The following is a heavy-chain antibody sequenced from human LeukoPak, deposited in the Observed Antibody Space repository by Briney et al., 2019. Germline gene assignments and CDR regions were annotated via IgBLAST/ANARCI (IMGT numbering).Heavy chain of an antibody. V-gene: IGHV4-4*02. CDR3: ARGGGYYSSGWYDY. D-gene: IGHD6-19*01. Sequence: SSETLSLTCAVSGGSISSSNWWSWVRQPPGKGLEWIGEIYHSGSTNYNPSLKSRVTISVDKSKNQFSLKLSSVTAADTAVYYCARGGGYYSSGWYDYWGQGTLVTVSS. CDR2: IYHSGST. CDR1: GGSISSSNW. J-gene: IGHJ4*02.